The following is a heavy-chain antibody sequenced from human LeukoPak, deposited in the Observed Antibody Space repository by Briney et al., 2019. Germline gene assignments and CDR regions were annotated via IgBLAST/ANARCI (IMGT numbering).Heavy chain of an antibody. Sequence: SETLSLTCAVYGGSFSGYYWSWIRQPPGKGLEWIGEINHSGSTNYNPSLKSRVTISVDTSKNQFSLKLSSVTAADTAVYYCAYHFGGQTPFRDYWGQGNLVTVSS. J-gene: IGHJ4*02. CDR3: AYHFGGQTPFRDY. CDR2: INHSGST. CDR1: GGSFSGYY. V-gene: IGHV4-34*01. D-gene: IGHD3-16*01.